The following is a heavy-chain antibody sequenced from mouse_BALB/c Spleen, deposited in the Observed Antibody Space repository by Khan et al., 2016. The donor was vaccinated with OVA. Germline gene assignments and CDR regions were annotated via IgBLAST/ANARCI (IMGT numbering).Heavy chain of an antibody. CDR2: IWSDGST. J-gene: IGHJ4*01. D-gene: IGHD2-10*01. Sequence: QVQLKESGPGLVAPSQSLSITCTISGFSFTNYGIHWVRQLPGKGLEWLVVIWSDGSTSYNSALKSRLSISRDNSKSQVFLRMNSLQTDDTAMYYCARQPYFHYYIMDYWGQGTSVIVSS. V-gene: IGHV2-6-1*01. CDR1: GFSFTNYG. CDR3: ARQPYFHYYIMDY.